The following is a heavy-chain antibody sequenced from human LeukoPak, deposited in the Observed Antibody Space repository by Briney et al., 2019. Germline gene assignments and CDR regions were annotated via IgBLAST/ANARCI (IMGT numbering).Heavy chain of an antibody. J-gene: IGHJ4*02. CDR1: GGSISSGSYY. V-gene: IGHV4-61*02. D-gene: IGHD6-13*01. Sequence: SQTLSLTCTVSGGSISSGSYYWSWIRQPAGQGLEYIGRMYTSGSTNYNPSLKSRVTISVDTSKNQFSLKLSSVTAADTAVYYCARSSIIAAAGPYYFDYWGQGTLVTVSS. CDR3: ARSSIIAAAGPYYFDY. CDR2: MYTSGST.